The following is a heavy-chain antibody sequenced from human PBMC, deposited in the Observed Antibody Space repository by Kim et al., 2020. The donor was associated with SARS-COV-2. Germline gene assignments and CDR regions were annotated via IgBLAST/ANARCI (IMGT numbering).Heavy chain of an antibody. Sequence: GGSLRLSCVASGFTFSSYGMHWVRQAPGKGLEWVAVIWYDGSNKYYADSVKGRFTISRDNSKNTLYLQMNSLRAEDTAVYYCARDKGIAVSGTGYYWGQGTLVTVSS. CDR3: ARDKGIAVSGTGYY. J-gene: IGHJ4*02. CDR2: IWYDGSNK. V-gene: IGHV3-33*01. CDR1: GFTFSSYG. D-gene: IGHD6-19*01.